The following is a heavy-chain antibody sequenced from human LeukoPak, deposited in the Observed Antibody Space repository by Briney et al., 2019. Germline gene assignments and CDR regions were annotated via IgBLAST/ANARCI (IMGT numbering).Heavy chain of an antibody. J-gene: IGHJ5*02. Sequence: ASVKVSCKASGYTFTSYGISWVRQAPGQGLEWMGWISAYNGNTNYAQKLQGRVTMTTDTSTSTAYMELRSLRSDDTAVYYCARDRLKSGDLFWFDPWGQGTLVTVSS. CDR1: GYTFTSYG. CDR2: ISAYNGNT. D-gene: IGHD4-17*01. V-gene: IGHV1-18*01. CDR3: ARDRLKSGDLFWFDP.